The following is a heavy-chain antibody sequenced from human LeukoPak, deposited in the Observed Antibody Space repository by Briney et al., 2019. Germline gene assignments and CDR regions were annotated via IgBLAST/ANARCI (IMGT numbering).Heavy chain of an antibody. V-gene: IGHV4-59*01. J-gene: IGHJ5*02. CDR1: VGSISSYY. CDR2: IYYSGST. D-gene: IGHD3-10*01. Sequence: PSETLSLTCTVSVGSISSYYWSWIRQPPGKGLEWIGYIYYSGSTNYNPSLKSRVTISVDTSKNQFSLKLSSVTAADTAVYYCARVERITMVRGVIMWFDPWGQGTLVTVSS. CDR3: ARVERITMVRGVIMWFDP.